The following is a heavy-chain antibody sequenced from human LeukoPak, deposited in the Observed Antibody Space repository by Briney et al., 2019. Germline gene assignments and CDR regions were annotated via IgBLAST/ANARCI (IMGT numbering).Heavy chain of an antibody. J-gene: IGHJ4*02. CDR1: GFTFSSSA. Sequence: GGSLRLSCAAPGFTFSSSAMSWVRQAPGKGLEWVSSISGSGSGGSTHYADSVKGRFTISRDNSKNTLYLQMNSLIAEDTAVYYCAKSGYNRFDYWGQGTRVTVSS. CDR2: ISGSGSGGST. CDR3: AKSGYNRFDY. D-gene: IGHD5-24*01. V-gene: IGHV3-23*01.